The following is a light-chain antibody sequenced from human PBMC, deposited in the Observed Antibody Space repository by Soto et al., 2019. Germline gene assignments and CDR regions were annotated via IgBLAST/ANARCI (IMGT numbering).Light chain of an antibody. CDR2: GAS. CDR3: QQYVSSHRT. J-gene: IGKJ1*01. CDR1: QSVSSGY. V-gene: IGKV3-20*01. Sequence: EILLTQSPGALSLSPGARSTLSCRPSQSVSSGYLAWYPQKPGQAPRLLIIGASTRAPGIPDRLSGSGSGTDGTLTIRRLEPEDGAVYYCQQYVSSHRTGGQGTTGDIK.